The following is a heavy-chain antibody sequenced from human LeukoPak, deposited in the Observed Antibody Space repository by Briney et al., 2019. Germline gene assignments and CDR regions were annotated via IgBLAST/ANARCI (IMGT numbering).Heavy chain of an antibody. CDR2: IYYSGST. CDR1: GGSFSGYY. J-gene: IGHJ4*02. CDR3: ARAEYYFDY. V-gene: IGHV4-59*01. Sequence: SETLSLTCAVYGGSFSGYYWSWIRQPPGKGLEWIGYIYYSGSTNYNPSLKSRVTISVDTSKNQFSLKLSSVTAADTAVYYCARAEYYFDYWGRGTLVTVSS.